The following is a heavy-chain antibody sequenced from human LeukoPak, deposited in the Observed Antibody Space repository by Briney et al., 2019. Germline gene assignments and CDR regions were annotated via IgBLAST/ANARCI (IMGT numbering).Heavy chain of an antibody. Sequence: SETLSLTCTVSGGSISSYYWNWIRQPPGKGLEWIGYIYYSGSTNYNPSLKSRVTISVDTSKNQFSLNLTSVTAADTAVYYCARGGNTMTRTLNWFDPWGQGTLVTVSS. D-gene: IGHD3-22*01. CDR2: IYYSGST. J-gene: IGHJ5*02. V-gene: IGHV4-59*01. CDR1: GGSISSYY. CDR3: ARGGNTMTRTLNWFDP.